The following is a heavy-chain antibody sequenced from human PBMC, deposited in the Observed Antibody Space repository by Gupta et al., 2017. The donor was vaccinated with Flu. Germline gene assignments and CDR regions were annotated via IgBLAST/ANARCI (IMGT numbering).Heavy chain of an antibody. J-gene: IGHJ4*02. CDR3: ARWTTWDYFDY. CDR1: GYSFTQYW. Sequence: EVQLVQSGAEVKKPGESLTISCKGSGYSFTQYWIGWVRQMPGKGLEWMGIIYPGDSDTRFSPSFQGQVTISVDKSINTAYLQWSSLKASDTAIYYCARWTTWDYFDYWGQGILVTVSS. V-gene: IGHV5-51*01. D-gene: IGHD7-27*01. CDR2: IYPGDSDT.